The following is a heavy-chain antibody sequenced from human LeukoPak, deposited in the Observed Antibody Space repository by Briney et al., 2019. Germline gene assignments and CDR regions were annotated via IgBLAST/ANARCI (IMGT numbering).Heavy chain of an antibody. CDR3: AKGRSRYSGYDFFDY. Sequence: GGSLRLSCAASGFTFSSYGMHWVRQAPGKGLEWVAVISYDGSNKYYADSVKGRFTISRGNAKNSLYLQMNSLRAEDTALYYCAKGRSRYSGYDFFDYWGQGTLVTVSS. J-gene: IGHJ4*02. CDR2: ISYDGSNK. CDR1: GFTFSSYG. V-gene: IGHV3-30*18. D-gene: IGHD5-12*01.